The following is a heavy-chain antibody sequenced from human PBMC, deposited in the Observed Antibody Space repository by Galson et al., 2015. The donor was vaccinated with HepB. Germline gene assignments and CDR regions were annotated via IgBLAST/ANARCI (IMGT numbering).Heavy chain of an antibody. CDR2: ISYDGSNK. V-gene: IGHV3-30*14. Sequence: SLRLSCAASGFTFSSYAMHWVRQAPGKGLEWVAVISYDGSNKYYADSVKGRFTISRDNSKNTLYLQMSSLRAEDTAVYYCVKDGVGSWVGYWGQGTLVTVSS. CDR1: GFTFSSYA. D-gene: IGHD2-8*01. CDR3: VKDGVGSWVGY. J-gene: IGHJ4*02.